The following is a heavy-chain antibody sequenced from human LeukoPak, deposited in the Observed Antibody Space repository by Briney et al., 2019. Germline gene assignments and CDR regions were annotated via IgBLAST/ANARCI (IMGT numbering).Heavy chain of an antibody. CDR2: ITGSGRYI. Sequence: GGSLRLSCAASGFTFSSYTINWVRQAPGKGLEWVSSITGSGRYIHYADSVKGRFTISRDNAKNSVYLQMNSVRVEDTAIYYCARDYDYWGQGTLVTVSS. CDR3: ARDYDY. V-gene: IGHV3-21*01. J-gene: IGHJ4*02. CDR1: GFTFSSYT.